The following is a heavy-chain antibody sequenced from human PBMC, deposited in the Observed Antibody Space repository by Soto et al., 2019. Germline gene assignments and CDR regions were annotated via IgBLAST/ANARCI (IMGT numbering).Heavy chain of an antibody. J-gene: IGHJ5*02. V-gene: IGHV4-39*01. D-gene: IGHD3-16*01. Sequence: QLQLQESGPGLVKPSETLSLTCTVSGGSINSSRYYWGWIRQSPGKGLEWISSVYYRGNTYDNPSLKSRVSISVDMSKPQFSLKRSSVTAADTALYYCARHGGFGDPSYFDPGGQGTLVIVSS. CDR3: ARHGGFGDPSYFDP. CDR2: VYYRGNT. CDR1: GGSINSSRYY.